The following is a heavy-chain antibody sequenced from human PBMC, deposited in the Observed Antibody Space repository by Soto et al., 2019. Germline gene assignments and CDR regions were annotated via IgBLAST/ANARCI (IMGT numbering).Heavy chain of an antibody. CDR2: ISDSGTIT. D-gene: IGHD4-17*01. Sequence: EVQLLESGGGLVQPGGSLSLSCAASGFTFSSYAMTWVRQAPGKGPEWVSVISDSGTITYYADSVKGRFTISRDNSKNTLYLQMNSLRVEDTAVYYCAKDLKTTVVRACDYWGQGTLVTVSS. CDR1: GFTFSSYA. V-gene: IGHV3-23*01. J-gene: IGHJ4*02. CDR3: AKDLKTTVVRACDY.